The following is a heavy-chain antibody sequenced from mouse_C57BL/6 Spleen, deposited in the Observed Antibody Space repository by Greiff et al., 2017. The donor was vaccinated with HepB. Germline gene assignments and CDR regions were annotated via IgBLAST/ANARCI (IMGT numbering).Heavy chain of an antibody. V-gene: IGHV1-55*01. CDR1: GYTFTSYW. CDR2: IYPGSGST. Sequence: QVQLQQPGAELVKPGASVKMSCKASGYTFTSYWITWVKQRPGQGLEWIGDIYPGSGSTNYNEKFKSKATLTVDTSSSTAYMQLSSLTSEDSAVYYCARTGDGYSGSFDYWGQGTTLTVSS. J-gene: IGHJ2*01. D-gene: IGHD2-3*01. CDR3: ARTGDGYSGSFDY.